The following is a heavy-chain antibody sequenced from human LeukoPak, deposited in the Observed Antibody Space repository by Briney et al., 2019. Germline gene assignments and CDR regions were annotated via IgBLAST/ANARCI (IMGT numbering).Heavy chain of an antibody. CDR3: AKDWVRGVIITTYYYYYYMDV. V-gene: IGHV3-7*01. CDR1: GFSFSNYW. J-gene: IGHJ6*03. CDR2: IKQDGSEK. Sequence: GGSLRLSCEASGFSFSNYWMSWVRQAPGKGLEWVANIKQDGSEKYYADSVKGRFTISRDNSKNTLYLQMNSLRAEDTAVYYCAKDWVRGVIITTYYYYYYMDVWGKGTTVTISS. D-gene: IGHD3-10*01.